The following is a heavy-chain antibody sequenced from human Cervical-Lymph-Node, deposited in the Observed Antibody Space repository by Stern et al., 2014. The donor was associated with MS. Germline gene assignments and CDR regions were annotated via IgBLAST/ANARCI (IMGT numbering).Heavy chain of an antibody. V-gene: IGHV5-51*01. J-gene: IGHJ4*02. CDR3: ARKYGVAAAGIFRGDFDY. D-gene: IGHD6-13*01. CDR2: ISPGDSDT. CDR1: GYSFTSYG. Sequence: VQLGQSGAEVKKPGESLKISCKGSGYSFTSYGIGWVRQMPRIGLGRMGNISPGDSDTRYSPSFQGQVTISADKSISTAYLQWSSLKASDTAMYYCARKYGVAAAGIFRGDFDYWGQGTLVTVSS.